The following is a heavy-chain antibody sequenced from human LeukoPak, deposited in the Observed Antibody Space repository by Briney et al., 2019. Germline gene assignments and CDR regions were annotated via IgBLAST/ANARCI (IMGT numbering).Heavy chain of an antibody. D-gene: IGHD3-16*02. Sequence: GGSLRLSCSASGFTFSSYAMHWVRQAPGKGLEYVSAISSNGGSTYYADSVKGRFTISRDNSKNTLYLQMNSLRAEDTAVYYCARDHFDYVWGSYRYLNYYFDYWGQGTLVTVSS. V-gene: IGHV3-64*04. CDR2: ISSNGGST. CDR1: GFTFSSYA. CDR3: ARDHFDYVWGSYRYLNYYFDY. J-gene: IGHJ4*02.